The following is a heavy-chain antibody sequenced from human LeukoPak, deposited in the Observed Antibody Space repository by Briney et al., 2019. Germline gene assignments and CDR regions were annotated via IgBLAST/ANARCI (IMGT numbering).Heavy chain of an antibody. CDR2: ISYDGSNK. Sequence: GGSLTLSCAASGFTFSSYGMHWVRQAPGKGLEWVAVISYDGSNKYYADSVKGRFTISRDNSKNTLYLQMNSLRAEDTAVYYCAKDRVALRLGELSLSLFDYWGQGTLVTVSS. CDR1: GFTFSSYG. J-gene: IGHJ4*02. V-gene: IGHV3-30*18. CDR3: AKDRVALRLGELSLSLFDY. D-gene: IGHD3-16*02.